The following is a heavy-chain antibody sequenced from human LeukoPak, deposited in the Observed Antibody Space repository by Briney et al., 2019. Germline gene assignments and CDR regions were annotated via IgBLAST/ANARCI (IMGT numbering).Heavy chain of an antibody. J-gene: IGHJ6*02. Sequence: GASVKVSCKASGGTFSSYAISWVRQAPGQGLEWMGRIIPILGIANYAQKFQGRVTITADKSASTAYMELSSLRSEDTAVYYCARDSGWLQSYGMDVWGQGTTVTISS. D-gene: IGHD5-24*01. CDR3: ARDSGWLQSYGMDV. CDR1: GGTFSSYA. V-gene: IGHV1-69*04. CDR2: IIPILGIA.